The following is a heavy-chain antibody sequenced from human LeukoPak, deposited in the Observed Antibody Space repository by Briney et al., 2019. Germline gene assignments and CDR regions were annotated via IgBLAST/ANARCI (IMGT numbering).Heavy chain of an antibody. J-gene: IGHJ2*01. D-gene: IGHD3-9*01. Sequence: GGSLRLSCAASEFSVGSNYMTWVRQAPGKGLEWVSLIYSGGSTYYADSVKGRFTISRDNSQNTLSLQMNSLRPEDTARYYCARDGGMATVLDWIFDLWGRGTLVTVSS. CDR1: EFSVGSNY. CDR3: ARDGGMATVLDWIFDL. V-gene: IGHV3-66*01. CDR2: IYSGGST.